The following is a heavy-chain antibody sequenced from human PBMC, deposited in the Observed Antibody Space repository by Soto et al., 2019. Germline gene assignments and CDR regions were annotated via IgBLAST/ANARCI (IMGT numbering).Heavy chain of an antibody. V-gene: IGHV4-39*01. J-gene: IGHJ5*02. Sequence: LSLTCTVSGGSITSSEYYWAWIRQPPGKGLQFVGTIYYSGSSYSNPSLKSRLSMSVDTPKNQFSLTMKSVTAAGTGVYYCAGQTFTIAAASYGSSNWFDPWGPGTLVTVSS. CDR1: GGSITSSEYY. CDR3: AGQTFTIAAASYGSSNWFDP. D-gene: IGHD6-13*01. CDR2: IYYSGSS.